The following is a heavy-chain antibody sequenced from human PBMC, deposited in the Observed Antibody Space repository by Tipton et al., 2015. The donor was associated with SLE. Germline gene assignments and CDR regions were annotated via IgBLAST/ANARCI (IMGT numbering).Heavy chain of an antibody. CDR1: GFTFSSYA. Sequence: SLRLSCAASGFTFSSYAMHWVRQAPGKGLEWVAVISYDGSNKYYADSVKGRFTISRDNSKSTLYLQMNSLRAEDTAVYYCAREGTISGALDAFDIWGQGTMVTVSS. CDR3: AREGTISGALDAFDI. V-gene: IGHV3-30*04. D-gene: IGHD3-3*01. J-gene: IGHJ3*02. CDR2: ISYDGSNK.